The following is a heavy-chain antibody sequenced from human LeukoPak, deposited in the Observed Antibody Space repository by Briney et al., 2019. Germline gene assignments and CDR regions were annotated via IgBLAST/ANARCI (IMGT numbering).Heavy chain of an antibody. D-gene: IGHD3-22*01. CDR3: ARGTYYYDSSGYGHFDY. CDR2: IYTSGST. Sequence: SQTLSLTCTVSGGSISSGSYYWSWIRQPAGKGLEWIGRIYTSGSTNYNPSLKSRVTISVDTSKNQFSLKLSSVTAADTAAYYCARGTYYYDSSGYGHFDYWGQGTLVTVSS. V-gene: IGHV4-61*02. J-gene: IGHJ4*02. CDR1: GGSISSGSYY.